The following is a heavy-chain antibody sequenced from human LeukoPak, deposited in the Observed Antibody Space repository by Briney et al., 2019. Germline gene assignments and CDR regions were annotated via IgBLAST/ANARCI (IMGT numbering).Heavy chain of an antibody. V-gene: IGHV3-30*18. CDR1: GFTFSSYG. CDR3: AKGGNPSGPRTDY. Sequence: HPGGSLRLSCAASGFTFSSYGMHWVRQAPGKGLEWVAVISYDGSNKYYADSVKGRFTISRDNSKNTLYLQMNSLRAEDTAVYYCAKGGNPSGPRTDYWGQGTLVTVSS. D-gene: IGHD1-26*01. CDR2: ISYDGSNK. J-gene: IGHJ4*02.